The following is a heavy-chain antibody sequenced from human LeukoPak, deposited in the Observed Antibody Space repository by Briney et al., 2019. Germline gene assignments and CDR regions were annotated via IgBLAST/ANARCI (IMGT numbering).Heavy chain of an antibody. Sequence: SETLSLTCTVSGGSISNYYWSWIRQPAGKGLEWIGRIYTRGNTNYNPSLKSRVTMSVDTPKNEVSLKLTSVTAADTAVYYCARGPSGLRSPFNTWGQGTTVTVSS. CDR3: ARGPSGLRSPFNT. V-gene: IGHV4-4*07. J-gene: IGHJ3*02. CDR1: GGSISNYY. D-gene: IGHD5-12*01. CDR2: IYTRGNT.